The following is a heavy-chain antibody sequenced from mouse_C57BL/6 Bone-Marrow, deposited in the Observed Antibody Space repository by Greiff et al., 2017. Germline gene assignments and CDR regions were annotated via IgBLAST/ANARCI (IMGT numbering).Heavy chain of an antibody. CDR3: ATDYYGSSYWWYFDV. CDR1: GYTFTRYG. CDR2: IYPRSGNT. J-gene: IGHJ1*03. Sequence: VQLQQSGAELARPGASVKLSCKASGYTFTRYGISWVKQRTGQGLEWIGEIYPRSGNTYYNEKFKGKATLTADKSSSTAYMELRSLTSEDSAVYFCATDYYGSSYWWYFDVWGTGTTVTVSS. D-gene: IGHD1-1*01. V-gene: IGHV1-81*01.